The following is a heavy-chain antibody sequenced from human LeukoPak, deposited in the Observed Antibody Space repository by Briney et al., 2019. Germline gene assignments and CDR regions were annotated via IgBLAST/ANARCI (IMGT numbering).Heavy chain of an antibody. V-gene: IGHV1-2*02. CDR2: INPNTGGT. CDR1: GYSFTAYY. Sequence: ASVKVSCKASGYSFTAYYIHWVRQAPAQGLELMGWINPNTGGTKYAQTFQDRVTMARGTSITTAYMQLSRLRSDDTAVYYCARSPGKSDFSDRSDYFRFDFWGRGTLVTVSS. D-gene: IGHD3-22*01. CDR3: ARSPGKSDFSDRSDYFRFDF. J-gene: IGHJ4*02.